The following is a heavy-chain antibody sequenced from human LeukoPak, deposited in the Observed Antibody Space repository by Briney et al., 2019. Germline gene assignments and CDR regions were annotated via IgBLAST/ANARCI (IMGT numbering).Heavy chain of an antibody. CDR1: GLSFSNAW. Sequence: PGGSLRLSCTASGLSFSNAWMSWVRQAPGKGLEWVGRIKSETDGGTTDYAAPVKGRFTISRDDSKNTLYLQMNSLKTEDTAVYYCTTKGRTNGVSGLDAFDIWGQGTMVTVSS. J-gene: IGHJ3*02. D-gene: IGHD2-8*01. V-gene: IGHV3-15*01. CDR2: IKSETDGGTT. CDR3: TTKGRTNGVSGLDAFDI.